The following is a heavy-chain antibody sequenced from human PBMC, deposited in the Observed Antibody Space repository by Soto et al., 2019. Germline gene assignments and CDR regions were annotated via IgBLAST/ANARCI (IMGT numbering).Heavy chain of an antibody. Sequence: PSETLSITCTVSGGSISSGGYYWSWIRQHPGKGLEWIGYIYYSGSTYYNPSLKSRVTISVDTSKNQFSLKLSSVTAADTAVYYCARGITDFWSYWYFDLWGRGTLVTGSS. V-gene: IGHV4-31*03. CDR1: GGSISSGGYY. J-gene: IGHJ2*01. CDR3: ARGITDFWSYWYFDL. D-gene: IGHD3-3*01. CDR2: IYYSGST.